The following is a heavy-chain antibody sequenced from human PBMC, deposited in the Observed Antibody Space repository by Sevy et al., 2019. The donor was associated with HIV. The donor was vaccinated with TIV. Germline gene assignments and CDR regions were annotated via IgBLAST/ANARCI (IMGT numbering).Heavy chain of an antibody. J-gene: IGHJ6*02. CDR2: ISSSSSYI. CDR3: ARDLAVRYSYGYGEEPYHYYYYGMDV. V-gene: IGHV3-21*01. Sequence: GGSLRLSCAASGFTFSSYSMNWVRQAPGKGLEWVSSISSSSSYIYYSDSVKGRFTISRDNAKNSLYLQMNSLRAEDTAVYYCARDLAVRYSYGYGEEPYHYYYYGMDVWGQGTTVTVSS. CDR1: GFTFSSYS. D-gene: IGHD5-18*01.